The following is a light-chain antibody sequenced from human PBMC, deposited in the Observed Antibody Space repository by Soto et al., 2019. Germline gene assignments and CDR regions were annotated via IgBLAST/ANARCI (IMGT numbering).Light chain of an antibody. CDR3: MQALQTPLT. CDR2: LGS. Sequence: DSVMTQSPLSLPVTPGEPASISCRSSQSLLHSNGYNYLDWYLQKPGQSPQLLIYLGSNRASGVPDRFSGSGSGTDFTLKISRVEAEDVGVYYCMQALQTPLTLGGGTKVDIK. V-gene: IGKV2-28*01. CDR1: QSLLHSNGYNY. J-gene: IGKJ4*01.